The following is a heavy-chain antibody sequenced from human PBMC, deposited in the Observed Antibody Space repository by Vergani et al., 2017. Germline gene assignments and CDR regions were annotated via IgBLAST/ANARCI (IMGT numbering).Heavy chain of an antibody. J-gene: IGHJ4*02. D-gene: IGHD3-22*01. Sequence: EVQLLQSGGDVIQPGGSVRLSCAASGFTFSACPMTWVRQAPGKGLEWVSAISARYHSTYYADSVKGRFTISRDNSKNMLYLQMNSLRAEDTAVYYCARLSYDTTPYLQGGYDCWGQGTMVSVSS. CDR2: ISARYHST. CDR3: ARLSYDTTPYLQGGYDC. CDR1: GFTFSACP. V-gene: IGHV3-23*01.